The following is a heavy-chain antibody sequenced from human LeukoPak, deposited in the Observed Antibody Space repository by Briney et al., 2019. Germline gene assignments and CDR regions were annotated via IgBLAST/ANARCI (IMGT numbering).Heavy chain of an antibody. CDR2: IYHSGTT. CDR3: ARGRRAVAGKPFDY. V-gene: IGHV4-4*02. Sequence: PSETLSLTCAVSGGSISSTNWWSWVRQSPGKGPEWIGEIYHSGTTNYNPSLKSRVTISIDRSKNQFSLKLSSVTAADTAVYYCARGRRAVAGKPFDYWGRGTLVTVSS. D-gene: IGHD6-19*01. J-gene: IGHJ4*02. CDR1: GGSISSTNW.